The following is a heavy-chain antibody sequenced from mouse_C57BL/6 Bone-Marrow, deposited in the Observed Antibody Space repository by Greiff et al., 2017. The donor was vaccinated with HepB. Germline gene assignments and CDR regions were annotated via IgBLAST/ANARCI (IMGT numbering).Heavy chain of an antibody. D-gene: IGHD1-1*01. CDR3: ARAIITTVVAHWYFDV. CDR1: GYSITSGYY. Sequence: EVHLVESGPGLVKPSQSLSLTCSVTGYSITSGYYWNWIRQFPGNKLEWMGYISYDGSNNYNPSLKNRISITRDTSKNQFFLKLNSVTTEDTATYYCARAIITTVVAHWYFDVWGTGTTVTVSS. CDR2: ISYDGSN. V-gene: IGHV3-6*01. J-gene: IGHJ1*03.